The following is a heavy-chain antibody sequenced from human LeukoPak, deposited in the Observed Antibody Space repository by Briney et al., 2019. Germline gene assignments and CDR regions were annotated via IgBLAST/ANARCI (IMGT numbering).Heavy chain of an antibody. CDR1: GGSFSGYY. CDR2: INHSGST. Sequence: SETLSLTCAVYGGSFSGYYWSWIRQPPGKGLEWIGEINHSGSTNYNPSLKSRVTMSVDTSKNQFSLKLSSVTAADTAVYYCARGAYYDSSGYYTPRNFDYWGQGTLVTVSS. CDR3: ARGAYYDSSGYYTPRNFDY. J-gene: IGHJ4*02. D-gene: IGHD3-22*01. V-gene: IGHV4-34*01.